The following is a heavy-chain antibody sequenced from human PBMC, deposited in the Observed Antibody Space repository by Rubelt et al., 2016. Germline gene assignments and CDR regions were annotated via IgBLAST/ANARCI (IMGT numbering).Heavy chain of an antibody. D-gene: IGHD6-13*01. J-gene: IGHJ3*02. Sequence: QVQLQESGPGLVKPSETLSLTCTVSGGSISGYFWSWLRQPPGKELEWIGYIYYTGTTNYSPSLKSRVTISVDTSKNQVSRCRRPSTAADRAVYYCAGHVGSSWYWAFDIWGQGTMVTVSS. CDR3: AGHVGSSWYWAFDI. CDR2: IYYTGTT. CDR1: GGSISGYF. V-gene: IGHV4-59*08.